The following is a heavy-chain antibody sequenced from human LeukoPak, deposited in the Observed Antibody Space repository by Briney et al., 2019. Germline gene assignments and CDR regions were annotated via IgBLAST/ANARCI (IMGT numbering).Heavy chain of an antibody. D-gene: IGHD3-10*01. CDR2: INPNSGGT. V-gene: IGHV1-2*06. J-gene: IGHJ4*02. CDR3: ARGFGRGYYGSGSYYRWDFDY. CDR1: GYTYTGYY. Sequence: GASVKVSCKASGYTYTGYYMHWVRQAPGQGLEWMGRINPNSGGTNYAQKFQGRVTMTRDTSISTAYMELSRLRSDDTAVYYCARGFGRGYYGSGSYYRWDFDYWGQGTLVTVSS.